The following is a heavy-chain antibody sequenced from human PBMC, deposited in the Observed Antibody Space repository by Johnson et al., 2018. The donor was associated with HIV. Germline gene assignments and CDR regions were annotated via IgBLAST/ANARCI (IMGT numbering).Heavy chain of an antibody. CDR3: ARGSGYYAAFDI. V-gene: IGHV3-13*01. J-gene: IGHJ3*02. D-gene: IGHD3-22*01. Sequence: EVQLVESGGGLVQPGGSLRLSCAASGFTFSSYDMHWVRQATGKGLEWVSAIGTAGDTYYPGSVKGRFTISRADSENTVYLEMNSLRAEDTAIYYCARGSGYYAAFDIWGQGTLVTVSS. CDR1: GFTFSSYD. CDR2: IGTAGDT.